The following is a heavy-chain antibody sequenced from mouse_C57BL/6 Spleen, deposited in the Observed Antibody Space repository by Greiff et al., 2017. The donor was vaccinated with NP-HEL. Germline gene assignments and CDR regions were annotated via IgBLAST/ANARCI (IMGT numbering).Heavy chain of an antibody. J-gene: IGHJ4*01. Sequence: QVQLKESGAELARPGASVKLSCKASGYTFTSYGISWVKQRTGQGLEWIGEIYPRSGNTYYNEKFKGKATLTADKSSSTAYMELRSLTSEDSAVYFCARWHDYDGYAMDYWGQGTSVTVSS. CDR3: ARWHDYDGYAMDY. CDR1: GYTFTSYG. D-gene: IGHD2-4*01. CDR2: IYPRSGNT. V-gene: IGHV1-81*01.